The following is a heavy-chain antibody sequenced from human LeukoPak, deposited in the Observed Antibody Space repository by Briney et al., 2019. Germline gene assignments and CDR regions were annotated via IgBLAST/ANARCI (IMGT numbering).Heavy chain of an antibody. CDR1: AGTFNTYA. J-gene: IGHJ3*01. V-gene: IGHV1-69*06. D-gene: IGHD3-10*01. CDR2: ITPLSATP. CDR3: AGDPPGTPVGFDV. Sequence: ASVKVSCKASAGTFNTYAIIWARQAPGQGLEWMGRITPLSATPSQSQWIQGRVTITADISTNTVFLDLSSLRSEDTALYFCAGDPPGTPVGFDVWGQGTMVTVSS.